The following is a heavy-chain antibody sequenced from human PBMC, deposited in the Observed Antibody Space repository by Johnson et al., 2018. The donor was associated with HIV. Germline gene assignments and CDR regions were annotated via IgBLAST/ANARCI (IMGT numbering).Heavy chain of an antibody. Sequence: VHLVESGGGVVRPGRSLRLSCAVSGFTFSNYPMHWVRQAPGKGLEWVCRITSNTDGGTRDYAAHVKGRFTIPRDDSKNTVYLQMNSLKTEDTAIYYCTTVAAFGAFDIWGQGTMVTVSS. J-gene: IGHJ3*02. CDR3: TTVAAFGAFDI. V-gene: IGHV3-15*01. CDR2: ITSNTDGGTR. CDR1: GFTFSNYP. D-gene: IGHD3-16*01.